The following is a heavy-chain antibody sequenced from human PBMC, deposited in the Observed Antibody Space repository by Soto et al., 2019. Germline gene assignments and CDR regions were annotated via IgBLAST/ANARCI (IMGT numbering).Heavy chain of an antibody. D-gene: IGHD5-12*01. CDR3: AKGLGVATSGKSYYYYYMDV. Sequence: GGSLRLSCAASGFTFSSYAMSWVRQAPGKGLEWVSAISGSGGSTYYAGSLKGRLTISRDNSKNTLYLQMNSLSAEDTAVYYCAKGLGVATSGKSYYYYYMDVWGKGTTVTVSS. CDR1: GFTFSSYA. V-gene: IGHV3-23*01. J-gene: IGHJ6*03. CDR2: ISGSGGST.